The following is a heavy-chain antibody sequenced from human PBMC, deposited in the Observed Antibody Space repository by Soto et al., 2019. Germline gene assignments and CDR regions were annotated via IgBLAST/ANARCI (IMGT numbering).Heavy chain of an antibody. CDR1: GFIFSDYW. Sequence: EVQLVQSGGGLVQPGGSLRLSCAASGFIFSDYWMHWVRQAPGEGLVWVSRINYEGSSTNYADFVRGRFTISRDNAKNTLYLEMNSLRAEDAAVYYCVRDEDPTYYHYGMDVWGQGTTVTVSS. CDR2: INYEGSST. CDR3: VRDEDPTYYHYGMDV. D-gene: IGHD3-16*01. V-gene: IGHV3-74*01. J-gene: IGHJ6*02.